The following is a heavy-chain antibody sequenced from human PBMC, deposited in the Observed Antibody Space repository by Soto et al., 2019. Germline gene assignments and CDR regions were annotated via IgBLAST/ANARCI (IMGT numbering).Heavy chain of an antibody. CDR1: GFTFNDHS. V-gene: IGHV3-9*01. Sequence: PGGSLRLSCAASGFTFNDHSRHWVRQAPGKGLEWVSGISWNGGSRGYADSVQGRFTISRDNAKNSLYLQMNSLKPEDTALYYCAKDLRSTAWYSISFFDYWGQGALVTVS. CDR2: ISWNGGSR. CDR3: AKDLRSTAWYSISFFDY. D-gene: IGHD6-13*01. J-gene: IGHJ4*02.